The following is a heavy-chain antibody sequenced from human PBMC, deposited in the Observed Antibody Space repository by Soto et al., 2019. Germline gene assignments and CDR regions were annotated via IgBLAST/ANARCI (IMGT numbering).Heavy chain of an antibody. D-gene: IGHD5-18*01. V-gene: IGHV1-46*03. CDR3: ARVYPSDTRYGYVGNNWFDP. CDR2: INPSGGCT. CDR1: GYTFTSYY. Sequence: QVQLVQSGAEVKKPGASVKVSCKASGYTFTSYYMHWVRQAPGQGLEWMGIINPSGGCTSYAQKFQGRVTMTRDTSTSTVYMELSSLRSEDTAVYYCARVYPSDTRYGYVGNNWFDPWGQGTLVTVSS. J-gene: IGHJ5*02.